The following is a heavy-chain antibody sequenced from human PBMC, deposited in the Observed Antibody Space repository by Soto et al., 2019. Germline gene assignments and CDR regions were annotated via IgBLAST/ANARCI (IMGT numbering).Heavy chain of an antibody. D-gene: IGHD2-2*01. CDR1: GYTFTSYD. V-gene: IGHV1-8*01. CDR3: ARADAERYCSSTSCYSMYYYYMDV. Sequence: ASVKVSCKASGYTFTSYDINWVRQATGQGLEWMGWMNPNSGNTGYAQKFQGRVTMTRNTSISTAYMELSSLRSEDTAVYYCARADAERYCSSTSCYSMYYYYMDVWGKGTTVTVSS. J-gene: IGHJ6*03. CDR2: MNPNSGNT.